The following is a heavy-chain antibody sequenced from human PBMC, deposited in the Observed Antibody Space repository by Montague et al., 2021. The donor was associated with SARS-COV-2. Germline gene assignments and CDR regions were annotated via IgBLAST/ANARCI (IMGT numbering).Heavy chain of an antibody. J-gene: IGHJ3*02. D-gene: IGHD6-19*01. Sequence: SETLSLTCTVSGGSISSYYWSWIRQPPGKGLDWIGNIYYSGSTNXXPSLKSRVTISVDTSKNQFSLKLSSVTAADTAVYYCARGSGWMGNAFDIWGQGTMVTVSS. CDR1: GGSISSYY. CDR3: ARGSGWMGNAFDI. CDR2: IYYSGST. V-gene: IGHV4-59*01.